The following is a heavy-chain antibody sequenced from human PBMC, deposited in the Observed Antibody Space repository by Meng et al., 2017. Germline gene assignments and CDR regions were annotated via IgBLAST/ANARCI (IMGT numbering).Heavy chain of an antibody. D-gene: IGHD1-26*01. J-gene: IGHJ5*02. V-gene: IGHV4-30-4*01. CDR3: ARDSGVGGSYNWFDP. Sequence: QVQLQESGPGLVKPSPTLSLTCTVSGGSISSGNYYWSWIRQPPGKGLEWIGYIYHSGSTYYNPSLKSRVTISVDTSKNQFSLKLNYVTAADTAVYYCARDSGVGGSYNWFDPWGQGTLVTVSS. CDR1: GGSISSGNYY. CDR2: IYHSGST.